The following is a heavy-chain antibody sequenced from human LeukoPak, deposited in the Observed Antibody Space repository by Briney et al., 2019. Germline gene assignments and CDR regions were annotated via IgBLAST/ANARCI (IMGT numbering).Heavy chain of an antibody. D-gene: IGHD6-19*01. V-gene: IGHV3-30-3*01. J-gene: IGHJ3*02. CDR3: AREGPQWKPDAFDI. CDR1: GFTFSSYA. Sequence: GGSLRLSCAASGFTFSSYAMHWVRQAPGKGLEWVAVISYDGSNKYYADSVKGRFTISRDNSKNTLYLQMNSLRAEDTAVYYCAREGPQWKPDAFDIWGQGTMVTVSS. CDR2: ISYDGSNK.